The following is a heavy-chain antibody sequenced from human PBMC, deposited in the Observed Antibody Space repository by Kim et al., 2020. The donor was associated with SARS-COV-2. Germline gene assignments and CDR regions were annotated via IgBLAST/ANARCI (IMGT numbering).Heavy chain of an antibody. Sequence: SETLSLTFTVSGGSISYSYWSWIRQPPGKGLEWIGYIYYSGSTKYNPSLKSRVTISVDTSKNQFSLKLSSVTAADTAVYYCARHAIGESLNWFDPWGQGTLVTVSS. J-gene: IGHJ5*02. D-gene: IGHD3-10*01. CDR3: ARHAIGESLNWFDP. V-gene: IGHV4-59*08. CDR1: GGSISYSY. CDR2: IYYSGST.